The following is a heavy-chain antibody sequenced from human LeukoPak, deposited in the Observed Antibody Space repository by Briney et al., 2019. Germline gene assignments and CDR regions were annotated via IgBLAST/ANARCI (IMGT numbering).Heavy chain of an antibody. CDR3: ARDKALTTSYGMDV. D-gene: IGHD2/OR15-2a*01. V-gene: IGHV1-3*04. J-gene: IGHJ6*02. CDR1: GYTFTNYA. Sequence: ASVKVSCKASGYTFTNYAIHWVRQAPGQGLEWMGWINTDDGNRKYAQKFQGRVTITSDTSANTVNMELTSLRSEDTAVYFCARDKALTTSYGMDVWGQGTTVTVSS. CDR2: INTDDGNR.